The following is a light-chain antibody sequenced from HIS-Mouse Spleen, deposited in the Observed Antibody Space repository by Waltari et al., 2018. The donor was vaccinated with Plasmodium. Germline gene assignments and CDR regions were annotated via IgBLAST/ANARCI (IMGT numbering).Light chain of an antibody. J-gene: IGKJ1*01. CDR1: QGISRY. V-gene: IGKV1-8*01. CDR3: QQYYSYPRA. CDR2: AAS. Sequence: AIRLTQSPSSLSASTGDRDTLTCRASQGISRYLAWYQQKPVKAPKLLIYAASTLESGVPSRCSGSGSGTEFTLTISGLQSEDFATYYCQQYYSYPRAFGQGTKVEIK.